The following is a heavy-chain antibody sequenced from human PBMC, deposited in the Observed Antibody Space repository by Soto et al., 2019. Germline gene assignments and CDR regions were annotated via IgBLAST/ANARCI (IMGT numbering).Heavy chain of an antibody. Sequence: GGSLRLSCAASGLTLSDNWMNWVRQAPGKGLEWVGRIRSKHNNYATGYAASVQGRFTISRDDLKNTAYLQMNSLKTEDTAVYYCARDSRYSSGWYKWGQGT. V-gene: IGHV3-73*01. D-gene: IGHD6-19*01. CDR1: GLTLSDNW. J-gene: IGHJ4*02. CDR2: IRSKHNNYAT. CDR3: ARDSRYSSGWYK.